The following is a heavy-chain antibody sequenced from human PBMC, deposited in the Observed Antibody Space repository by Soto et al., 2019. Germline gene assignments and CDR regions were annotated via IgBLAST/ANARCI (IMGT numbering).Heavy chain of an antibody. CDR3: ARVNSYYGSGSYYNVFDY. CDR1: GGSIRSYY. CDR2: IYYSGST. J-gene: IGHJ4*02. D-gene: IGHD3-10*01. Sequence: SETLSLTCTVSGGSIRSYYWSWIRQPPGKGLEWIGYIYYSGSTNYNPSLKSRVTISVDTSKNQFSLKLSSVTAADTAVYYCARVNSYYGSGSYYNVFDYWGQGTLVTVSS. V-gene: IGHV4-59*01.